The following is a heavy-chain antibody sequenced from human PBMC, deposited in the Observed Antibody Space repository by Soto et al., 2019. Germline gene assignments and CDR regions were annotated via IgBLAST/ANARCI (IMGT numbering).Heavy chain of an antibody. V-gene: IGHV4-59*01. J-gene: IGHJ4*01. D-gene: IGHD5-18*01. CDR3: ARVKRGYSYGSIIDF. Sequence: SETLSLTCTVSGDSIRNYYWSWIRQPPGKGLEYIGYIFYSGSTNYNPSLKSRVAISVDTSRNQFALKLRSVTATDTATYYCARVKRGYSYGSIIDFWGRGTLVTVSS. CDR2: IFYSGST. CDR1: GDSIRNYY.